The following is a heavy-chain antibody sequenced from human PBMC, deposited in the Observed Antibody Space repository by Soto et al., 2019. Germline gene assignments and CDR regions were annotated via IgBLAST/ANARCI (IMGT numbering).Heavy chain of an antibody. J-gene: IGHJ6*04. CDR2: LYTGGST. CDR3: ARGDLTDV. V-gene: IGHV3-53*04. Sequence: EVQVVESGGGLVQPGGSLRLSCAASGFTVSSYYMSWVRQAPGEGLEWGSVLYTGGSTYYADSVNGRFTISRHNSENTLYLQMNSLGVEDTAVYYCARGDLTDVWGKGATVTVSS. CDR1: GFTVSSYY.